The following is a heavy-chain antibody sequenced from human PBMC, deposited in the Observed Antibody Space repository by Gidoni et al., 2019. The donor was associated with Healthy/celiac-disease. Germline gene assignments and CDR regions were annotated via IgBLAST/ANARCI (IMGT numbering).Heavy chain of an antibody. CDR1: GYTFTSYG. CDR2: ISAYNGNT. D-gene: IGHD4-17*01. CDR3: ARDGFTVTPHANYYYYGMDV. J-gene: IGHJ6*02. V-gene: IGHV1-18*01. Sequence: QVQLVQSGAEVKKPGASVKVSCKASGYTFTSYGISWVRQAPGQGLEWMGWISAYNGNTNYAQKLQGRVTMTTDTYTSTAYMELRSLRSDDTAVYYCARDGFTVTPHANYYYYGMDVWGQGTTVTVSS.